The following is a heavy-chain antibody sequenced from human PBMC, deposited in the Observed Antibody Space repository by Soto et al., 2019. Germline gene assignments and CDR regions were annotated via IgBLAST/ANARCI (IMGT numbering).Heavy chain of an antibody. Sequence: PGESLKISCKASGYDFNIYWIGWVRQLPGKGLEWMGVVYPDDSDTIYSPSFQGLVTISADKSISTAYLQWSSLKASDTAMYYCATSRQDILTGYYTAILDYWGQGTLVTVSS. CDR1: GYDFNIYW. CDR2: VYPDDSDT. D-gene: IGHD3-9*01. CDR3: ATSRQDILTGYYTAILDY. J-gene: IGHJ4*02. V-gene: IGHV5-51*01.